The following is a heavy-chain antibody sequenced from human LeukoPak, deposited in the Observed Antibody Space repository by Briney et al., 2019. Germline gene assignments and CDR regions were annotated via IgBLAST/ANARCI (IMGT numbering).Heavy chain of an antibody. V-gene: IGHV3-48*04. CDR2: ISSSGSTI. Sequence: PGGSLRLSCAASGFTFSSFWMSWVRQAPGKGLEWVSYISSSGSTIYYADSVKGRFTISRDNAKNSLYLQMNSLRAEDTAVYYCARESGHYYYYYMDVWGKGTTVTIS. J-gene: IGHJ6*03. CDR1: GFTFSSFW. D-gene: IGHD6-25*01. CDR3: ARESGHYYYYYMDV.